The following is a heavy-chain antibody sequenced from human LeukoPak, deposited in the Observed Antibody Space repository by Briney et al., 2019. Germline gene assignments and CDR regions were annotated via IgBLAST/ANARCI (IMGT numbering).Heavy chain of an antibody. J-gene: IGHJ6*04. V-gene: IGHV3-11*04. CDR1: GFTFSDNY. Sequence: GGSLRLSCAASGFTFSDNYMTWVRQAPGKGLEWVSYISSSGSTIYYVDSVKGRFTISRDNAKNSLYLQMNSLRAEDTAVYYCAELGITMIGGVWGKGTTVTISS. D-gene: IGHD3-10*02. CDR3: AELGITMIGGV. CDR2: ISSSGSTI.